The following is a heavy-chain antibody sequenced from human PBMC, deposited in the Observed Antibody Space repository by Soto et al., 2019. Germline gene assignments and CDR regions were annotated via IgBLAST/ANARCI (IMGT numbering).Heavy chain of an antibody. D-gene: IGHD2-8*01. CDR2: ISGSGGST. Sequence: GGSLRLSCAASGFTFSRYAMSWVRQAPGKGLEWVSAISGSGGSTYYADSVKGRFTISRDNSKNTLYLQMNSLRAEDTAVYYCAKDSVLMVYATFDYWGQGTLVTVSS. CDR1: GFTFSRYA. V-gene: IGHV3-23*01. CDR3: AKDSVLMVYATFDY. J-gene: IGHJ4*02.